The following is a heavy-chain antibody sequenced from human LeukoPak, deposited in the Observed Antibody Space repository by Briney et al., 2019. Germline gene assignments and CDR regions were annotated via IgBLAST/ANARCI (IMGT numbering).Heavy chain of an antibody. J-gene: IGHJ5*02. D-gene: IGHD2-2*01. CDR2: ISAYNGNT. CDR3: ARDTYALDIVVVPAAPDP. V-gene: IGHV1-18*01. CDR1: GYTFTSYG. Sequence: GASVKVSCKASGYTFTSYGISWVRQAPGQGLEWMRWISAYNGNTNYAQKLQGRVTMTTGTSTSTAYMELRSLRSDDTAVYYCARDTYALDIVVVPAAPDPWGQGTLVTVSS.